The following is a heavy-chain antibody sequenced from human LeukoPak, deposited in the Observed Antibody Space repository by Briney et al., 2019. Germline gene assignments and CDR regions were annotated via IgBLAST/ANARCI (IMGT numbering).Heavy chain of an antibody. V-gene: IGHV4-59*12. CDR1: GGSISSYY. CDR2: IYYSGST. Sequence: SETLSLTCTVSGGSISSYYWSWIRQPPGKGLEWIGYIYYSGSTNYNPSLKSRVTISVDTSKNQFSLKLSSVTAADTAVYYCARKRLRFLDGAFDIWGQGTMVTVSS. D-gene: IGHD3-3*01. J-gene: IGHJ3*02. CDR3: ARKRLRFLDGAFDI.